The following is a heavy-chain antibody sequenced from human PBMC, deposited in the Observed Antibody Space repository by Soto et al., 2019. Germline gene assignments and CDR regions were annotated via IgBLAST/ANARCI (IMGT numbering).Heavy chain of an antibody. V-gene: IGHV4-39*01. CDR3: ARIRATMVRGVIPYFDY. D-gene: IGHD3-10*01. CDR1: GGSISSSSYY. Sequence: SETLSLTCTVSGGSISSSSYYWGWIRQPPGKGLEWIGSIYYSGSTYYNPSLKNRVTISVDTSKNQFSLKLSSVTAADTAVYYCARIRATMVRGVIPYFDYWGQGTLVTVSS. CDR2: IYYSGST. J-gene: IGHJ4*02.